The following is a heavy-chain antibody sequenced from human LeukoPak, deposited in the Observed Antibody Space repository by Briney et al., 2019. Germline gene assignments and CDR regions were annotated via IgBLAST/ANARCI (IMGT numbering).Heavy chain of an antibody. CDR1: GGTFSSYA. J-gene: IGHJ6*02. Sequence: SVKVSCKASGGTFSSYAISWVRQASGQGLEWMGGIIPIFGTANYAQKFQGRVTITADESTSTAYMELSSLRSEDTAVYYCATQTPHIVVVPAATAYYYYGMDVWGQGTTVTVSS. CDR2: IIPIFGTA. CDR3: ATQTPHIVVVPAATAYYYYGMDV. D-gene: IGHD2-2*01. V-gene: IGHV1-69*13.